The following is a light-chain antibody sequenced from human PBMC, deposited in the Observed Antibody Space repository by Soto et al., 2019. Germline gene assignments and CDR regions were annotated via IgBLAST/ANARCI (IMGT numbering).Light chain of an antibody. Sequence: EIVMTHSQATLSVSPGESATLXCMASQSISTNLVWYQQKPGQAPRLLIYDASTRATGIPARFSGSGSGTEFTLTISSLQSEDFGVYYCQQYNKWPPWTFGQGTKVDI. CDR2: DAS. V-gene: IGKV3-15*01. J-gene: IGKJ1*01. CDR1: QSISTN. CDR3: QQYNKWPPWT.